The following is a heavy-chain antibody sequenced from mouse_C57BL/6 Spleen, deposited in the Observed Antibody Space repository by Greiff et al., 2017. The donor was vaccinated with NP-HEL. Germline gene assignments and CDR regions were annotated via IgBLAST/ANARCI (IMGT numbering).Heavy chain of an antibody. CDR3: APYDYDGTPFAY. V-gene: IGHV1-15*01. CDR2: IDPETGGT. J-gene: IGHJ3*01. D-gene: IGHD2-4*01. Sequence: QVQLQQSGAELVRPGASVTLSCKASGYTFTDYEMHWVKQTPVHGLEWIGAIDPETGGTAYNQKFKGKAILTADKSSSTAYMELRSLTSEDSAVYYCAPYDYDGTPFAYWGQGTLVTVSA. CDR1: GYTFTDYE.